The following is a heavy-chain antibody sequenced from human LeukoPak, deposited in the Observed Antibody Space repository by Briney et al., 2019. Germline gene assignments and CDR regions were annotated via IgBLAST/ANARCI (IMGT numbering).Heavy chain of an antibody. D-gene: IGHD2-2*01. V-gene: IGHV3-74*01. CDR3: ARRVEERPLGYCSSTSCYSSIYFDY. J-gene: IGHJ4*02. CDR1: GFTFSSYW. Sequence: PGGSLRLSCAASGFTFSSYWMHWVRHAPGKGLVWVSRINSDGSSTSYADSVKGRFTISRDNAKNTLYLQMNSLRAEDTAVYYCARRVEERPLGYCSSTSCYSSIYFDYWGQGTLVTVSS. CDR2: INSDGSST.